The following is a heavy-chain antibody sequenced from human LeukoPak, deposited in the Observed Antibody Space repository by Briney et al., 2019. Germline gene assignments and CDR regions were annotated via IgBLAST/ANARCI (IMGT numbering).Heavy chain of an antibody. D-gene: IGHD6-19*01. CDR1: GFTFSSYS. V-gene: IGHV3-21*01. CDR2: ISSSSSYI. CDR3: ARVPHYLAVAGMVAFDI. J-gene: IGHJ3*02. Sequence: GSLRLSCAASGFTFSSYSMNWVRQAPGKGLEWVSSISSSSSYIYYADSVKGRFTISRDNAKNSLYLQMNSLRAEDTAVYYCARVPHYLAVAGMVAFDIWGQGTMVTVSS.